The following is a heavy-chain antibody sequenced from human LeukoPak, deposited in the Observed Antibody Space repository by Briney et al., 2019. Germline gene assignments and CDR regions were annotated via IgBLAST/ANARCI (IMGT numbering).Heavy chain of an antibody. CDR3: ARARGEVAIDY. CDR2: IYYSGST. D-gene: IGHD5-12*01. J-gene: IGHJ4*02. CDR1: GGSISSSSYY. Sequence: SETLSLTCTVSGGSISSSSYYWGWIRQPPGKGLEWIGSIYYSGSTYYNPSLKSRVTLLVDTSKNQFSLKLSSVTAADTAVYYCARARGEVAIDYWGQGTRVTVSS. V-gene: IGHV4-39*07.